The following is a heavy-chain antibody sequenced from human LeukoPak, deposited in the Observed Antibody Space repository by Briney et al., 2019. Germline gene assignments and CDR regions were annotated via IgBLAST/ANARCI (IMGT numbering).Heavy chain of an antibody. V-gene: IGHV4-34*01. J-gene: IGHJ5*02. CDR1: GGSFRGFY. D-gene: IGHD1-14*01. Sequence: KPSETLSLTCAVTGGSFRGFYWTWIRQSPGKGLEWIGEVNHNANTNYNPSLKSRITMSVDTSTQQVSLQLTSVTAADTAVYYCTRKTKGPSKVDARHLNAKSPEWFHPWGQGTLVTVSS. CDR3: TRKTKGPSKVDARHLNAKSPEWFHP. CDR2: VNHNANT.